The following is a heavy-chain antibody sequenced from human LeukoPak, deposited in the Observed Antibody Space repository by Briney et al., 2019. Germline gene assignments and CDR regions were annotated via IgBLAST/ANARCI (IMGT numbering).Heavy chain of an antibody. D-gene: IGHD2-15*01. V-gene: IGHV1-2*02. CDR3: ARGGPYCSGGSCYGNNWFDP. J-gene: IGHJ5*02. CDR2: INPNSGGT. Sequence: ASVKVSCMPSGYTFTGYYMHWVRQAPGQGLEWMGWINPNSGGTNYAQKFQGRVTMTRDTSISTAYMELSRLRSDDTAVYYCARGGPYCSGGSCYGNNWFDPWGQGTLVTVSS. CDR1: GYTFTGYY.